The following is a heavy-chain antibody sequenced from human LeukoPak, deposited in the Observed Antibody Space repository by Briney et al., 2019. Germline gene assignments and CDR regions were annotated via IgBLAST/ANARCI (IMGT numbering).Heavy chain of an antibody. Sequence: SETLSLTCAVYGGSFSGYYWSWIRQPPGKGLEWIGEINHSGSTNYNPSPKSRVTISVDTSKNQFSLKLSSVTAADTAVYYCARGQGIAVAGTNWFDPWGQGTLVTVSS. J-gene: IGHJ5*02. CDR3: ARGQGIAVAGTNWFDP. V-gene: IGHV4-34*01. CDR1: GGSFSGYY. CDR2: INHSGST. D-gene: IGHD6-19*01.